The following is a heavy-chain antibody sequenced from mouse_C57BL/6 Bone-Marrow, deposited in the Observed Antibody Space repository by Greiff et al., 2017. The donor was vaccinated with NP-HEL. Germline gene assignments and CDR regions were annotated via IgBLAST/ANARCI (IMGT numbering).Heavy chain of an antibody. CDR3: VRHSANCIDY. Sequence: EVQGVESGGGLVQPKGSLKLSCAASGFSFNTYAMNWVRQAPGKGLEWVARIRSKSNNYATYYADSVKDRFTISRDDSESMLYMQMNNLKNEATAMYYCVRHSANCIDYWGQGTTLTVSS. CDR1: GFSFNTYA. J-gene: IGHJ2*01. CDR2: IRSKSNNYAT. D-gene: IGHD4-1*01. V-gene: IGHV10-1*01.